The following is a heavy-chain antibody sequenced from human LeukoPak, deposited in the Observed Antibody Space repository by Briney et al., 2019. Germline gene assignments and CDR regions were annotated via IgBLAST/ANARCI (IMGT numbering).Heavy chain of an antibody. Sequence: SETLSLTCTVSGGSISSSNYHWDWIRQPPEKGLEWIGSINYDGGTYHNPSLQSRVTMSVDTSKNLFSLKLNSVAAADTAVYYCARTSGRNWNYDYWGQGTLVTVSS. J-gene: IGHJ4*02. CDR2: INYDGGT. D-gene: IGHD1-7*01. CDR3: ARTSGRNWNYDY. CDR1: GGSISSSNYH. V-gene: IGHV4-39*02.